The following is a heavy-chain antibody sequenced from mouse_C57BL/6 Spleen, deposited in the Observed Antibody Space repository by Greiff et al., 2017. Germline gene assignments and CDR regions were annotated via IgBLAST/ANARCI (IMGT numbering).Heavy chain of an antibody. Sequence: DVQLQESGGGLVKPGGSLKLSCAASGFTFSSYAMSWVRQTPEKRLEWVATISDGGSYTYYPDNVKGRFTISRDNAKNNLYLQMSHLKSEDTAMYYCARDRRQLLDYWGQGTTLTVSS. D-gene: IGHD3-2*01. J-gene: IGHJ2*01. V-gene: IGHV5-4*01. CDR2: ISDGGSYT. CDR1: GFTFSSYA. CDR3: ARDRRQLLDY.